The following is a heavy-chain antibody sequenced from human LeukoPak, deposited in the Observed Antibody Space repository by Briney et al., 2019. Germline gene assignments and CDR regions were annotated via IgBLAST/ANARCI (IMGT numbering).Heavy chain of an antibody. V-gene: IGHV1-18*01. CDR2: IYAYNENT. CDR3: ARVVIDYYSYYYMDV. D-gene: IGHD2-21*01. Sequence: ASVKVSCKPSGYTFSSSGISWVRQAPGQGLEWMGWIYAYNENTNYAQKFQGRVSMTTDTSTSTAYMGLRSLTSDDTAVYYCARVVIDYYSYYYMDVWGKGTTVTVSS. J-gene: IGHJ6*03. CDR1: GYTFSSSG.